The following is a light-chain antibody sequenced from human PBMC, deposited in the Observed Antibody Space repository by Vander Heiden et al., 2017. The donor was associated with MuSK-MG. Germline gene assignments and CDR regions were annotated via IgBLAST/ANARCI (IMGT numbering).Light chain of an antibody. Sequence: QPVLTQSPSASGTPGQRVTISCSGSSSNVGSNTVTWYQQLPGTAPKVLVYSNSQRRSGVPDRFSGSKSGTSASLAISGLQSEDEADYYCAAWDASLNGWVFGGGTKLTVL. CDR2: SNS. V-gene: IGLV1-44*01. J-gene: IGLJ3*02. CDR1: SSNVGSNT. CDR3: AAWDASLNGWV.